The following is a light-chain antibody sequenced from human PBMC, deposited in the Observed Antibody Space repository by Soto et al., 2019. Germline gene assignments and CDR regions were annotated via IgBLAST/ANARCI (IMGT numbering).Light chain of an antibody. V-gene: IGLV1-51*01. J-gene: IGLJ1*01. CDR3: GSWDSSLSAYV. CDR2: DDD. Sequence: QSVLTQPPSVAGAPGQRVTISFSGSISNIGGNSVSWYQQLPGTAPKLLIYDDDKRPSGIPDRFSGSKSGTSATLGITGFQTGDEADYYCGSWDSSLSAYVFGTGTKVTVL. CDR1: ISNIGGNS.